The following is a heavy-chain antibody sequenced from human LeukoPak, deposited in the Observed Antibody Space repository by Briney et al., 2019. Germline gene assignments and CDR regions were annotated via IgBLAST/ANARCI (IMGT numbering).Heavy chain of an antibody. J-gene: IGHJ4*02. D-gene: IGHD3-22*01. CDR2: ISAYNGNT. Sequence: ASVKVSCKASGYTFTSYGISWVRQAPGQGLEWMGWISAYNGNTNYAQKLQGRVTMTTDTSTSTAYMELRSLRSDDTAVYYCARRPRYYDSSGYYYWGQGTPVTVSS. V-gene: IGHV1-18*01. CDR1: GYTFTSYG. CDR3: ARRPRYYDSSGYYY.